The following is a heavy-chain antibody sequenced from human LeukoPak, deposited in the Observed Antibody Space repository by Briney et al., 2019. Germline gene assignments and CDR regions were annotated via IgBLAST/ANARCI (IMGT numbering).Heavy chain of an antibody. CDR1: GLTVSSNY. CDR3: ARSPGDRTYFDY. V-gene: IGHV3-53*01. J-gene: IGHJ4*02. Sequence: GGSLRLSCAASGLTVSSNYMSWVRQAPGKGLEWVSVIYSGGSTYYADSVKGRFTISRDNSKNTLYLQMNSLRAEDTAVYYCARSPGDRTYFDYWGQGTLVTVSS. CDR2: IYSGGST. D-gene: IGHD3-10*01.